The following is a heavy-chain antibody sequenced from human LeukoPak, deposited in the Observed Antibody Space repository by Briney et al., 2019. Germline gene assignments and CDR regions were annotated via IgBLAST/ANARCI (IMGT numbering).Heavy chain of an antibody. D-gene: IGHD5-24*01. CDR2: IWYDGSNK. CDR1: GFTFSSYG. J-gene: IGHJ4*02. V-gene: IGHV3-33*01. Sequence: GGSLRLSCAASGFTFSSYGMHWVRQAPGKGLEWVAVIWYDGSNKYYADSVKGRFTISRDNSKNTPYLQTNSLRAEDTAVYYCAREGRDGYNRVFDYWGQGTLVTVSS. CDR3: AREGRDGYNRVFDY.